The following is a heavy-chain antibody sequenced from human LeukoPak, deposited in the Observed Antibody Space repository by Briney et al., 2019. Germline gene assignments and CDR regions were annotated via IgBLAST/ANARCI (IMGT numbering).Heavy chain of an antibody. V-gene: IGHV3-11*01. J-gene: IGHJ3*02. Sequence: GGSLRLSCAASGFTFSDYYMSWIREAPGKGLEWVSYISSSGSTIYYADSVKGRFTISRDNAKNSLYLQMNSLRAEDTAVYYCARRYGDYPEAFDIWGQGTMVTVSS. D-gene: IGHD4-17*01. CDR1: GFTFSDYY. CDR3: ARRYGDYPEAFDI. CDR2: ISSSGSTI.